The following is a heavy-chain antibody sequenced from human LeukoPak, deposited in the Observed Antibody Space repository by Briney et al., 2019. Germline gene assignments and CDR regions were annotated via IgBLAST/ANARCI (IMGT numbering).Heavy chain of an antibody. J-gene: IGHJ4*02. V-gene: IGHV3-7*01. CDR3: ARDRYASY. D-gene: IGHD2-2*01. Sequence: PGGSLRLSCAASGFRFSHYWMTWVRQAPGKGLEWAANIKEDESEKYYVGSVKGRFTISRDNAKNSLFLQMNRLRVEDSAVYYCARDRYASYWGRGTLVSVSS. CDR1: GFRFSHYW. CDR2: IKEDESEK.